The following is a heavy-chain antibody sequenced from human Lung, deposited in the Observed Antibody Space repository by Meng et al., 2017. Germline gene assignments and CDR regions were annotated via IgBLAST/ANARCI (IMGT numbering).Heavy chain of an antibody. J-gene: IGHJ4*02. CDR1: GGAFSDYD. D-gene: IGHD4-11*01. CDR3: ARGPTTMAHDFDY. Sequence: QMRLTQGGVGPLNPPETPPLTGVGAGGAFSDYDWSWIRQPPGKGLEWIGEINHSGSTNYNPSLESRATTSVDTSQNNLSLKLSSVTAADSAVYYCARGPTTMAHDFDYWGQGTLVTVSS. V-gene: IGHV4-34*02. CDR2: INHSGST.